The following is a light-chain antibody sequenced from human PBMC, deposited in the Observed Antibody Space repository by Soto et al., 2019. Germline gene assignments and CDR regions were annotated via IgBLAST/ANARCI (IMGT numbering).Light chain of an antibody. CDR3: QQYDTVSTI. CDR2: DSS. J-gene: IGKJ4*01. CDR1: LDISTY. V-gene: IGKV1-33*01. Sequence: DVQMTQSPSSLSASVGDRVSITCQASLDISTYLNWYQQKQGKAPKLLIYDSSHLVTGVPSRFSGRGSETYFSLTSTGLQPEDIATYYCQQYDTVSTIFGGGTRVDIK.